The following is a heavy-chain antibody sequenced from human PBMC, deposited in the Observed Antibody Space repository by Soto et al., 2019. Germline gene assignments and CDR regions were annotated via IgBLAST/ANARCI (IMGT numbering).Heavy chain of an antibody. CDR2: MNPNSGNT. V-gene: IGHV1-8*01. D-gene: IGHD3-10*01. Sequence: GASVKVSCKASGYTFTSYDINWVRQATGQGLEWMGWMNPNSGNTGYAQKFQGRVTMTRNTSISTAYMELSSLRSEDTAVYYCARGPLIMVRANDAFDIWGQGTMVTVSS. CDR3: ARGPLIMVRANDAFDI. CDR1: GYTFTSYD. J-gene: IGHJ3*02.